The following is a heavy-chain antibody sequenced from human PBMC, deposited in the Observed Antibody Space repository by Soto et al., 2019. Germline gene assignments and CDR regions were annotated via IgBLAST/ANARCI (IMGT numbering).Heavy chain of an antibody. D-gene: IGHD3-10*01. CDR1: GYTFTSYA. Sequence: QVQLVQSGAEVKKPGASVKVSCKASGYTFTSYAMHWVRKAPGQRLEWMGWINAGNGNTKYSQKFQGRVTITRDTSAITAYMELSSLRSEDTAVYYCARDGSYRSGSYYYYYGMDVWGQGTTVTVSS. J-gene: IGHJ6*02. CDR3: ARDGSYRSGSYYYYYGMDV. CDR2: INAGNGNT. V-gene: IGHV1-3*01.